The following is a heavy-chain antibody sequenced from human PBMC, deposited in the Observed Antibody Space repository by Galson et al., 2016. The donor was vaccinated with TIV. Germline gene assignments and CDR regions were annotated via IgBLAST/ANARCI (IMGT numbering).Heavy chain of an antibody. V-gene: IGHV3-66*01. CDR2: ISAGDST. CDR3: ARDSYCPHDVCYDPPV. D-gene: IGHD2-8*01. Sequence: SLRLSCAASGFTVSSNYMSWVRQAPGKGLEWVSVISAGDSTYYTDSVKGSFTITRDNSKNPLYLKMNSLRAEDTAVYYCARDSYCPHDVCYDPPVWGQGTLVTVSS. CDR1: GFTVSSNY. J-gene: IGHJ4*02.